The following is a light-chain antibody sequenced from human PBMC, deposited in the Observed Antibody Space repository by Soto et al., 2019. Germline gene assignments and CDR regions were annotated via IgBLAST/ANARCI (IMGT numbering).Light chain of an antibody. CDR2: GAS. Sequence: EIVLTQSPGSLSLSPGERATLSCRASQSVSSSYLAWYQQKPGQAPRLLIYGASSRATGIPDRFSGSGSGTDFTLTISRLEPEDFAVYYCQQYGSSPPETFGQGTKAEIK. V-gene: IGKV3-20*01. CDR3: QQYGSSPPET. CDR1: QSVSSSY. J-gene: IGKJ1*01.